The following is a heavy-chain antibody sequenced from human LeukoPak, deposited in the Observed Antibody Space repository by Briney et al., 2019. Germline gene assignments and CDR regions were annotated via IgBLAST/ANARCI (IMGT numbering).Heavy chain of an antibody. D-gene: IGHD1-26*01. J-gene: IGHJ5*02. CDR3: ARDVGATTYDWFDP. V-gene: IGHV4-34*10. Sequence: SETLSLTCAVYGGSFSGYHWSWIRQPPGKGLEWIGEINHSGSTNHNPSLKRRITMAVDTSKNQFSLKLSSVTAADTAVYYCARDVGATTYDWFDPWGQGTLVTVPS. CDR1: GGSFSGYH. CDR2: INHSGST.